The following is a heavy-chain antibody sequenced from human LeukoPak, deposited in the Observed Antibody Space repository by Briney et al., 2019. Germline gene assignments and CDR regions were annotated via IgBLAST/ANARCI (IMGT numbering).Heavy chain of an antibody. CDR1: GASITIYS. CDR2: MYYSGSP. V-gene: IGHV4-59*01. Sequence: SETLSLTCTVSGASITIYSWSWIWQPPGKRLEWLAYMYYSGSPNYNPSLKSRVTMSVDTSENQFSLKLTSVTAADTAVYYCASVDGGYCSGGSCYANRFDPWGQGTLVTVSS. CDR3: ASVDGGYCSGGSCYANRFDP. J-gene: IGHJ5*02. D-gene: IGHD2-15*01.